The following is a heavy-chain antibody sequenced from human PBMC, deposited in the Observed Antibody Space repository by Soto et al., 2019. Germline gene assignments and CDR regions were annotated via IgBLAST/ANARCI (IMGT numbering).Heavy chain of an antibody. CDR3: XXXXXXXX. Sequence: QVQLVESGGGVVQPGRSLRLSCAVSGFTVSTYGMHWVRQAPGKGLEWVAVISRDGGTKYYADSVKGRFTISRDNSRXXXXXXXXXXXXXXXXXXXXXXXXXXXXXGQGTLVTVSS. V-gene: IGHV3-30*03. CDR1: GFTVSTYG. J-gene: IGHJ4*02. CDR2: ISRDGGTK.